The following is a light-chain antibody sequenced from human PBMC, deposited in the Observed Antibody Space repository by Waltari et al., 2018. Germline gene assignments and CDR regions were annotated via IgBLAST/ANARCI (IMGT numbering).Light chain of an antibody. V-gene: IGLV1-47*01. J-gene: IGLJ3*02. Sequence: QSVLTQPPSASGTPGQRVTISCSGISSNIGNNYVFWYQHLPGKAPKRLIYRNDQRHSGVPDRLSASKAVTAAARAIGGLRSEDEAIYHCAAWDNSLGRWVFGEGTKLTVL. CDR1: SSNIGNNY. CDR2: RND. CDR3: AAWDNSLGRWV.